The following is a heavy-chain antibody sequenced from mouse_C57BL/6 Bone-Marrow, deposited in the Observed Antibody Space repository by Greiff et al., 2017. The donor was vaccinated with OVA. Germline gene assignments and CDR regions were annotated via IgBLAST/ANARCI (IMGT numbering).Heavy chain of an antibody. CDR1: GYTFTSYW. V-gene: IGHV1-59*01. J-gene: IGHJ4*01. CDR3: ARRGGNYGAMDY. Sequence: QVQLQQSGAELVRPGTSVKLSCKASGYTFTSYWMHWVKQRPGQGLEWIGVIDPSDSYTNYNQKFKGKATLTVDTSSSTAYMQLSSLTSEDSAVYYCARRGGNYGAMDYWGQGTSVTVSS. D-gene: IGHD2-1*01. CDR2: IDPSDSYT.